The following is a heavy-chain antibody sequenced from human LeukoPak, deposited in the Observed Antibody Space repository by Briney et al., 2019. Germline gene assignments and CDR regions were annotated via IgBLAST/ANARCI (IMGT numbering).Heavy chain of an antibody. J-gene: IGHJ6*02. D-gene: IGHD2/OR15-2a*01. CDR1: GFTFSRYW. Sequence: GGSLRLSCAASGFTFSRYWMHWLRQAPGKGPVWVSRISTDGSSTSYADSVKGRFTISRDNGKNPLYLQLNSLRAEDTAVYYCASYLTSIPSGMDVWGQGTTVTVSS. CDR3: ASYLTSIPSGMDV. CDR2: ISTDGSST. V-gene: IGHV3-74*01.